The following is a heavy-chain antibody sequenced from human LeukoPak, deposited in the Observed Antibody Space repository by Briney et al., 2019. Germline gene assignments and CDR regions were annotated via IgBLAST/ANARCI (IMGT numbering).Heavy chain of an antibody. CDR3: AKDLAAATDDLYYGMDV. Sequence: QTGGSLRLACADSGFTFSTYGMHWVRQAPGKGLEWVAVISYDGSDKYYADSVKGRFTISRDNSKNTVYLQMNSLRAEDTAVYYCAKDLAAATDDLYYGMDVWGQGTTVTVSS. V-gene: IGHV3-30*18. D-gene: IGHD2-15*01. CDR1: GFTFSTYG. J-gene: IGHJ6*02. CDR2: ISYDGSDK.